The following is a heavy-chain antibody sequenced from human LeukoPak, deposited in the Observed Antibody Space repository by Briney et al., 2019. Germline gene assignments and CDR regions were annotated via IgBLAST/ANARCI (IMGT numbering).Heavy chain of an antibody. D-gene: IGHD3-10*01. J-gene: IGHJ5*02. CDR1: GGTFSSYA. CDR2: IIPIFGTA. CDR3: ARVLGPGKITAGRWFDP. Sequence: GSSVKVSCKASGGTFSSYAISWVRQAPGQGLEWMGGIIPIFGTANYAQKLQGRVTMTTDTSTSTAYMELRSLRSDDTAVYYCARVLGPGKITAGRWFDPWGQGTLVTVSS. V-gene: IGHV1-69*05.